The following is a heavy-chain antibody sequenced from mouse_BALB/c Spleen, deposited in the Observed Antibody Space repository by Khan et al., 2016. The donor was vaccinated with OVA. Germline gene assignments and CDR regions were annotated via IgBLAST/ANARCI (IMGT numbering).Heavy chain of an antibody. CDR2: INPSNGYT. V-gene: IGHV1-4*01. D-gene: IGHD2-14*01. J-gene: IGHJ3*01. CDR3: VRDGAYHRNDGWFAY. Sequence: QVQLKASGAELARPGASVKMSCKASGYTFTSYTIHWIKKRPGQGLEWIGYINPSNGYTNYNQKFKDKATLTTDKSSTTAYLKLSSLTSDDSAVYNCVRDGAYHRNDGWFAYWGQGTLVTVSA. CDR1: GYTFTSYT.